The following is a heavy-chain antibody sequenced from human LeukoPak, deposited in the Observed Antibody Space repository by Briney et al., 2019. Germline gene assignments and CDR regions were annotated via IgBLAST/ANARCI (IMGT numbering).Heavy chain of an antibody. Sequence: SVKVSCKASGGTFSSYTISWVRQAPGQGLEWMGRIIPILGIANYAQKFQGRVTITADKSTSTAYMELSSLRSEDTAVYYCISSEYSSSWGIDYWGQGTLVTVSS. CDR2: IIPILGIA. J-gene: IGHJ4*02. CDR1: GGTFSSYT. V-gene: IGHV1-69*02. D-gene: IGHD6-13*01. CDR3: ISSEYSSSWGIDY.